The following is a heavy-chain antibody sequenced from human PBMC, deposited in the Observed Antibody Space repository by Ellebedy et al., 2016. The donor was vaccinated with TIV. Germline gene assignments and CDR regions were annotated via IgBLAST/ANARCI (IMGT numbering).Heavy chain of an antibody. CDR2: NHHSGTN. V-gene: IGHV4-38-2*02. CDR3: ARELAYYSNNGYYYLSGFDV. J-gene: IGHJ3*01. Sequence: MPGGSLRLSCPVPHYPISSGHFWGWIRLPPGKGRKWIGNNHHSGTNYYNPSLKSRLTISVNTSKNQFSLNLSSVTAIDTAVYYCARELAYYSNNGYYYLSGFDVWGRGSMVTVSS. D-gene: IGHD3-22*01. CDR1: HYPISSGHF.